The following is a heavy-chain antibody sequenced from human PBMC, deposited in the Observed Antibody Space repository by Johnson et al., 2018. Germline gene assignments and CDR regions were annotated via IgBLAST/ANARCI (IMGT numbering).Heavy chain of an antibody. Sequence: QVQLVESGGGVVQPGRSLGLSCAVSGFTVSSYGMHWVRQAPGKGLEWVAVIWYDGSNKYYADSVKGRFTISRDNSKNTLYLQMNSLGAEDTAVYYCARSGGDYFNYDAFDIWGQGTMVTVSS. CDR2: IWYDGSNK. CDR1: GFTVSSYG. J-gene: IGHJ3*02. D-gene: IGHD4-17*01. V-gene: IGHV3-33*08. CDR3: ARSGGDYFNYDAFDI.